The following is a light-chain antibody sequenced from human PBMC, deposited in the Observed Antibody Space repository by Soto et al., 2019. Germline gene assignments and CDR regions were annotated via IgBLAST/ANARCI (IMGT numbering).Light chain of an antibody. CDR3: QQRSNWPPIT. J-gene: IGKJ5*01. CDR2: DAS. Sequence: DIVLTQSPSSLSLSPGERATLSCRASQSVSSYLAWYQHKPGQAPRLLIYDASNRATDIPARFSGSGSGTDFTLTISSLQSEDFAVYYCQQRSNWPPITFGQGTRLEIK. V-gene: IGKV3-11*01. CDR1: QSVSSY.